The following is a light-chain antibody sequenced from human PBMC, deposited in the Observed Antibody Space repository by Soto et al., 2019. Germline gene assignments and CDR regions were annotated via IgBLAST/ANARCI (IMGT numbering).Light chain of an antibody. CDR3: QQYGSSPLT. Sequence: EVVLTQSPGTLSLSPGERATLACRASQSFSSTYLAWYQQKPGQAPRLLIHGASSRATGIPDRISGSGSGTDFTLTISRLEPEDFAVFYCQQYGSSPLTFGGGTKVDI. CDR1: QSFSSTY. CDR2: GAS. J-gene: IGKJ4*01. V-gene: IGKV3-20*01.